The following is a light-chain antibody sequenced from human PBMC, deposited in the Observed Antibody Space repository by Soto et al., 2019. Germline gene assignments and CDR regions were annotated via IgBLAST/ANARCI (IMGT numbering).Light chain of an antibody. CDR2: GAS. J-gene: IGKJ4*01. CDR1: QSVSSSY. V-gene: IGKV3-20*01. Sequence: EIVMTQSPGTLSLSPGERATLSCRASQSVSSSYLAWYQQKPDQAPSLLNYGASSRATGIPHWFSGSGSGTDFTLTISRLEHEDFAVYYCQQYGSSPLTFGGGTKVEIK. CDR3: QQYGSSPLT.